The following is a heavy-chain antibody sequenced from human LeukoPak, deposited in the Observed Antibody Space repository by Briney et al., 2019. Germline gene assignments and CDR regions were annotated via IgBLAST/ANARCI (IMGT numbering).Heavy chain of an antibody. D-gene: IGHD6-13*01. J-gene: IGHJ5*02. CDR2: ISSSSSYI. CDR1: GFTFISYS. V-gene: IGHV3-21*01. CDR3: ARAASGFSSSRNWFDP. Sequence: PGGSLRLSCAASGFTFISYSRNWVRQAPGKGLEWVSSISSSSSYIYYADSVKGRFTISRDNAKNSLYLQMNSLRAEDTAVYYCARAASGFSSSRNWFDPWGQGTLVTVSS.